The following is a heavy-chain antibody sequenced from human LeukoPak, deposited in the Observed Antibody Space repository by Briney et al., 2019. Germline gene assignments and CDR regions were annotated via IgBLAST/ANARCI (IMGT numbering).Heavy chain of an antibody. D-gene: IGHD3-16*01. CDR1: GGSITTDH. CDR3: ARRLGLRAPFDY. V-gene: IGHV4-59*01. CDR2: IQDSGRT. Sequence: SETLSLTCTVSGGSITTDHWTWLRQPPGKGLEWIGSIQDSGRTNYNPTLQSRVTISADRSESRFSLRLNSVTTADTAVYYCARRLGLRAPFDYWGQGTLATVSS. J-gene: IGHJ4*02.